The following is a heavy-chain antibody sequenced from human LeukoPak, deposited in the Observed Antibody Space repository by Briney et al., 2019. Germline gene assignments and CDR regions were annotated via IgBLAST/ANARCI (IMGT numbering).Heavy chain of an antibody. CDR2: ISYDGSNK. V-gene: IGHV3-30-3*01. CDR3: ARDMSYYDSSGYYYRGYYYYGMDV. CDR1: GXTFSSYA. J-gene: IGHJ6*02. Sequence: GRSLRLSCAASGXTFSSYAMHWVRQAPGKGLEWVAVISYDGSNKYYADSVKGRFTISRDNSKNTLYLQMNSLRAEDTAVYYCARDMSYYDSSGYYYRGYYYYGMDVWGQGTTVTVSS. D-gene: IGHD3-22*01.